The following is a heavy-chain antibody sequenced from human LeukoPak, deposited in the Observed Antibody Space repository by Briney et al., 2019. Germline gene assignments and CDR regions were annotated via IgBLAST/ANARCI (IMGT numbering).Heavy chain of an antibody. J-gene: IGHJ4*02. CDR2: ISGDGGST. D-gene: IGHD5-18*01. CDR1: GFTFDDYA. CDR3: ASLDTFDY. Sequence: GGSLRLSCAASGFTFDDYAMHWVRQAPGKGLGWVSLISGDGGSTYYADSVKGRFTISRDNSKNSLYLQMNSLRTEDTALYYCASLDTFDYWGQGTLVTVSS. V-gene: IGHV3-43*02.